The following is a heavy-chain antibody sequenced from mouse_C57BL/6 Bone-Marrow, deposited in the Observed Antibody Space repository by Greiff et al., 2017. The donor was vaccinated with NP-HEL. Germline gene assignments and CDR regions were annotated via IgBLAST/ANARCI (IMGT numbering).Heavy chain of an antibody. Sequence: VHLVESGPGLVAPSQSLSITCTVSGFSLTSYAISWVRQPPGKGLEWLGVIWTGGGTNYNSALKSRLSNSKDNSKSQVFLKMNSLQTDDTARYYCARPLYDYDDLYYYAMDYWGQGTSVTVSS. J-gene: IGHJ4*01. D-gene: IGHD2-4*01. V-gene: IGHV2-9-1*01. CDR2: IWTGGGT. CDR1: GFSLTSYA. CDR3: ARPLYDYDDLYYYAMDY.